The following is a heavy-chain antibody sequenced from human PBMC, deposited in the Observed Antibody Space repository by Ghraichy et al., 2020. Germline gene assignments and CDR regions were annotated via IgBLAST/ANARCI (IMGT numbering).Heavy chain of an antibody. Sequence: GGSLRLSCAASGFTFDDYAMHWVRQAPGKGLEWVSVISWNSGSIGYADSVKGRFIISRDNAKNSLYLQMNSLRAEDTALYYCAKEVRHYYDSSGYAPNWFDPWGQGTLVTVSS. CDR3: AKEVRHYYDSSGYAPNWFDP. V-gene: IGHV3-9*01. J-gene: IGHJ5*02. CDR2: ISWNSGSI. D-gene: IGHD3-22*01. CDR1: GFTFDDYA.